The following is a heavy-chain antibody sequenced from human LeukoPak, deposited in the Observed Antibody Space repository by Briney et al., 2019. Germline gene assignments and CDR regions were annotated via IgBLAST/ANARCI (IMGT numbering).Heavy chain of an antibody. D-gene: IGHD5-24*01. CDR3: AKGSRDGYNRSYYYYMDV. J-gene: IGHJ6*03. V-gene: IGHV3-23*01. CDR2: ISGSGGST. Sequence: GGSLRLSCAASGFTFSTYGMNWVRQAPGKGLEWVSAISGSGGSTYYADSVKGRFTISRDNSKNTLYLQMNSLGAEDTAVYYCAKGSRDGYNRSYYYYMDVWGKGTTVTISS. CDR1: GFTFSTYG.